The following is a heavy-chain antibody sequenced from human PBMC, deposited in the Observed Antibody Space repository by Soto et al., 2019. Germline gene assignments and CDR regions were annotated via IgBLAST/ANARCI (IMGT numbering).Heavy chain of an antibody. Sequence: SVKVSCKASGGTFSSYAISWVRQAPGQGLEWMGGIIPIFGTANYAQKFQGRVTITADESTSTAYMELSSLRSEDTAVYYCARYDYVRSGYYYYYYGMDVWGQGTTVTVSS. CDR2: IIPIFGTA. CDR3: ARYDYVRSGYYYYYYGMDV. D-gene: IGHD3-10*02. V-gene: IGHV1-69*13. CDR1: GGTFSSYA. J-gene: IGHJ6*02.